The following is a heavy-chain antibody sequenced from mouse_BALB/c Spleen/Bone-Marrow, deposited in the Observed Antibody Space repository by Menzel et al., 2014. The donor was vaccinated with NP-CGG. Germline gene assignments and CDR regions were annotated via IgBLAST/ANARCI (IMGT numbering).Heavy chain of an antibody. CDR2: INPSNGGT. J-gene: IGHJ1*01. Sequence: QVQLQQSGAHPPHPPASPKPSCTASGYTFTSYYMYWVKQRPGQGLEWIGEINPSNGGTNFNEKFKSKATLTVDKSSSTAYMQLSSLTSEDSAVYYCTRSYYGNYFDVWGAGTTVTVSS. D-gene: IGHD2-1*01. CDR1: GYTFTSYY. CDR3: TRSYYGNYFDV. V-gene: IGHV1S81*02.